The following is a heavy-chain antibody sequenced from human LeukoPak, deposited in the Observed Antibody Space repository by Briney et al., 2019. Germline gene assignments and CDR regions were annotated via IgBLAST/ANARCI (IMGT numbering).Heavy chain of an antibody. CDR1: GFTFSGYS. J-gene: IGHJ5*02. D-gene: IGHD2-2*01. CDR3: ARDHCSSTSCYAFGWFDP. V-gene: IGHV3-48*01. CDR2: ISSSSSTI. Sequence: QPGGSLRLSCAASGFTFSGYSMNWVRQAPGKGLEWVSYISSSSSTIYYADSVKGRFTISRDNAKNSLYLQMNSLRAEDTAVYYCARDHCSSTSCYAFGWFDPWGQGTLVTVSS.